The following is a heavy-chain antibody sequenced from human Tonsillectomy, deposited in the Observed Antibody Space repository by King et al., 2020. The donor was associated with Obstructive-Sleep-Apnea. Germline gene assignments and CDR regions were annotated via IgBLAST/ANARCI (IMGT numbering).Heavy chain of an antibody. CDR3: ARSFSTTTPIDY. D-gene: IGHD1-1*01. V-gene: IGHV1-18*04. Sequence: QLVQSGAEVKKPGASVKVSCKASAYTFTSYGINWVRQAPGQGLEWMGWISAYNGNTKYAQNLQVRVTITTDTSTSTAYMELRSLRSDDTAVYYCARSFSTTTPIDYWGQGTLVTVSS. J-gene: IGHJ4*02. CDR1: AYTFTSYG. CDR2: ISAYNGNT.